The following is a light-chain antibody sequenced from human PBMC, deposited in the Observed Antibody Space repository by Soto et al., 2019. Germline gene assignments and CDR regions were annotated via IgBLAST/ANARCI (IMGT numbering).Light chain of an antibody. J-gene: IGKJ1*01. V-gene: IGKV2-30*01. Sequence: DVVMTQSPLSLPVTLGQPASISCRSSQSLAYSNGNTYLNWFHQRPGPSPRRLIYKVSNRGSGGQHRFSVSGSGTDFTLTIRRLEAEDVRVYDCKQGTHWPRTSGQGTKVESK. CDR2: KVS. CDR3: KQGTHWPRT. CDR1: QSLAYSNGNTY.